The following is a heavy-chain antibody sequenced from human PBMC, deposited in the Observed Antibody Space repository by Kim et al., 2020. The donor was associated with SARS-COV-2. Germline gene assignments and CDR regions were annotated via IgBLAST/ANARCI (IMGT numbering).Heavy chain of an antibody. D-gene: IGHD3-10*01. V-gene: IGHV1-18*01. CDR2: ISAYNGNT. CDR3: ARDLYGSGSYDPWGYYYYGMDV. CDR1: GYTFTSYG. Sequence: ASVKVSCKASGYTFTSYGISWVRQAPGQGLEWMGWISAYNGNTNYAQKLQGRVTMTTDTSTSTAYMELRSLRSDDTAVYYCARDLYGSGSYDPWGYYYYGMDVWGQGTTVTVSS. J-gene: IGHJ6*02.